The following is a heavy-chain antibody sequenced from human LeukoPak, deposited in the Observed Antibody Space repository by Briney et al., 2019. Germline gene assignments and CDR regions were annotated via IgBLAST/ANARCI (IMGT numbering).Heavy chain of an antibody. CDR3: ARSSGQPYYFDY. J-gene: IGHJ4*02. D-gene: IGHD6-25*01. Sequence: SVKVSRKASGGTFSSYAVSWVRQAPGQGLERMGGIIPIFGTANYAQKFQGRVTITTDESTSTAYMELRSLRSEDTAVYYCARSSGQPYYFDYCGQGTLVTVSS. CDR1: GGTFSSYA. V-gene: IGHV1-69*05. CDR2: IIPIFGTA.